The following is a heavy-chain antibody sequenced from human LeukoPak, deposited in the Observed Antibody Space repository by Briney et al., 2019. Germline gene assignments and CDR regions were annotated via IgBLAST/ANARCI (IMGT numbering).Heavy chain of an antibody. J-gene: IGHJ4*02. CDR1: GGSISTYY. Sequence: SETLSLTCTVPGGSISTYYWSWIRQPPGKGLEWLGYIHYSGSNNYNPSLKSRVTISVDTSKNHFSLKLTSVTAADTAVYYCARGAGTKEMAFGHWGQGTLVTVSS. D-gene: IGHD5-24*01. CDR3: ARGAGTKEMAFGH. CDR2: IHYSGSN. V-gene: IGHV4-59*01.